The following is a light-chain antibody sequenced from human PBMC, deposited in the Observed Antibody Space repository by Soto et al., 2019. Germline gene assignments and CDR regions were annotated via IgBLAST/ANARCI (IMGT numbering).Light chain of an antibody. CDR2: DVS. CDR1: RSDVGGYNY. CDR3: NSYTSSSTPVV. V-gene: IGLV2-14*01. Sequence: QSALTQPASVSGSPGQSITISCTGTRSDVGGYNYVSWYQQHPGKAPKLMIYDVSNRPSGVSNRFSGSKSGNTASLTISGLQAEDEADYYCNSYTSSSTPVVFGGGTKVTVL. J-gene: IGLJ2*01.